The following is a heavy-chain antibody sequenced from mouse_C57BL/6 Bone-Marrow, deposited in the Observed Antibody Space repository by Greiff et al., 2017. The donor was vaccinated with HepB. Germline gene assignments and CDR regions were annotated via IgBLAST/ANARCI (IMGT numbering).Heavy chain of an antibody. CDR2: ISSGGDYI. CDR1: GFTFSSYA. V-gene: IGHV5-9-1*02. J-gene: IGHJ4*01. CDR3: TRDPAIVTTLYDYAMDY. D-gene: IGHD2-5*01. Sequence: EVKLVESGEGLVKPGGSLKLSCAASGFTFSSYAMSWVGQTPEKRLEWVAYISSGGDYIYYADTVKGRFTISRDNARNTLYLQMSSLKSEDTAMYYCTRDPAIVTTLYDYAMDYWGQGTSVTVSS.